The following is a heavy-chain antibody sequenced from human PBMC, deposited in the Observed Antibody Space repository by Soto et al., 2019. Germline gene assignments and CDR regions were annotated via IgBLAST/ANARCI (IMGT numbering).Heavy chain of an antibody. J-gene: IGHJ4*02. D-gene: IGHD6-19*01. CDR2: INSDGSGT. CDR3: ARPNDAAGPPIY. Sequence: GGPRRPSCAASGLTFSNYWMHWVRQAPGKGLVWVSRINSDGSGTSYADSVKGRFTISRDNAKNTLYVQMNSLRAEDTAVYYCARPNDAAGPPIYWGQGTLVTVSS. V-gene: IGHV3-74*01. CDR1: GLTFSNYW.